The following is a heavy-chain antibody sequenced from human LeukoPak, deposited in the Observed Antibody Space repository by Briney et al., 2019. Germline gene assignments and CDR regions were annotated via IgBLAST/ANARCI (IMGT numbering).Heavy chain of an antibody. CDR3: ARDWGYTYCHPFDY. D-gene: IGHD5-18*01. Sequence: GKSLRLSCAASGFTFSSHTIHWVRQAPGKGLEWVALILYDGSNKYYADSVKGRFTISRDNSKNTLYLQMDSLRPEDSALYYWARDWGYTYCHPFDYWGQGTLVTVSS. CDR2: ILYDGSNK. V-gene: IGHV3-30-3*01. J-gene: IGHJ4*01. CDR1: GFTFSSHT.